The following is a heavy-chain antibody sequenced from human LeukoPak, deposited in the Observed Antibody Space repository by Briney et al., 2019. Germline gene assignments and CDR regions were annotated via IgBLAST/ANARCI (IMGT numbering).Heavy chain of an antibody. CDR1: GYTFTSYY. D-gene: IGHD3-3*01. J-gene: IGHJ5*02. CDR2: INPSGGST. Sequence: GASVKVSCKASGYTFTSYYMHCVRQAPGLGLEWMGIINPSGGSTSYAQKFQGRVTMTRDTSTSTVYMELSSLRSEDTAVYYCAREAPGITIFGVAAWNWFDPWGQGTLVTVSS. CDR3: AREAPGITIFGVAAWNWFDP. V-gene: IGHV1-46*03.